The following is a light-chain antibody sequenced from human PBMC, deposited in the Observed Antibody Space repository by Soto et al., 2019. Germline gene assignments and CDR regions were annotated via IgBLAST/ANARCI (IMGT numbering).Light chain of an antibody. Sequence: DIVLTQSPGTLSSSPGGRATLSCRASQSVTDNYLAWYQQKPGQAPRLLIYGAYSRATGIPDRFSGSGSGTDFTLTISRLEPEDFAMYYCHQYGRSPRGTFGQGTKVEIK. CDR2: GAY. V-gene: IGKV3-20*01. J-gene: IGKJ1*01. CDR3: HQYGRSPRGT. CDR1: QSVTDNY.